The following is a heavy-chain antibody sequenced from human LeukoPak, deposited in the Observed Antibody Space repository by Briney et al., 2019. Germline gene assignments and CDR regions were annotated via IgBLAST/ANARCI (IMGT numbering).Heavy chain of an antibody. Sequence: SETLSLTCTVSGGSISSSSYYWGWIRQPPGKGLGWIGSIYYSGSTYYNPSLKSRVTISVDTSKNQFSLKLSSVTAADTAVYYCARLSLGYWGQGTLVTVSS. CDR1: GGSISSSSYY. CDR2: IYYSGST. CDR3: ARLSLGY. J-gene: IGHJ4*02. V-gene: IGHV4-39*01. D-gene: IGHD3-16*02.